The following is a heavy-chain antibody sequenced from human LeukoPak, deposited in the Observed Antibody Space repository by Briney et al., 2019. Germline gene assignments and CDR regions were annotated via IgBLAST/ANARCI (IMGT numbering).Heavy chain of an antibody. D-gene: IGHD3-9*01. V-gene: IGHV3-21*01. CDR2: ISSSSSYI. J-gene: IGHJ6*03. CDR1: GFTFSSYS. Sequence: KPGGSLRLSCAASGFTFSSYSMNWVRQAPGKGLEWVSSISSSSSYIYYADSVKGRFTISRDNAKNSLYLQMNSLRAEDTAVYYCARDGNLYYDILTGYSGYYYYYMDVWGKGTTVTVSS. CDR3: ARDGNLYYDILTGYSGYYYYYMDV.